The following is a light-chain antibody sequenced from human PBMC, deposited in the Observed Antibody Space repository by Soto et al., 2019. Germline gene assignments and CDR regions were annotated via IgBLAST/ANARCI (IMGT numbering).Light chain of an antibody. CDR3: QQYNNWPPIT. CDR1: QFVSSN. V-gene: IGKV3D-15*01. J-gene: IGKJ5*01. Sequence: EIVMTQSPVTLSVSPGERATLSCRASQFVSSNLAWYQQKPGQAPRLLIYGASTRATGIPARFGGSGSGTEFTLTISNLQSEDFAVYFCQQYNNWPPITFGQGTRQEIK. CDR2: GAS.